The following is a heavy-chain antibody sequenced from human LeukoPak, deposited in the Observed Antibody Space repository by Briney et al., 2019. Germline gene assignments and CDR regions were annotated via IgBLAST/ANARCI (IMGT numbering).Heavy chain of an antibody. CDR3: ARDPTDNDIVVVPAAKGGLDY. V-gene: IGHV1-18*01. CDR1: GYTFTSYG. CDR2: ISAYNGNT. Sequence: ASVTVSCKASGYTFTSYGISWVRQAPGQGLEWMGWISAYNGNTNYAQKLQGRVTMTTDTSTSTAYMELRSLRSDDTAVYYCARDPTDNDIVVVPAAKGGLDYWGQGTLVTVSS. D-gene: IGHD2-2*01. J-gene: IGHJ4*02.